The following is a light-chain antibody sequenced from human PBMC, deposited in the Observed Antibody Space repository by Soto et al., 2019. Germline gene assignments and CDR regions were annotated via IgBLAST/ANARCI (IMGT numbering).Light chain of an antibody. V-gene: IGLV2-14*01. CDR3: TSFTTSYTWV. CDR2: EVS. CDR1: SSDVGSYNY. Sequence: QSALTQPASVSGSPGQSITISCTGTSSDVGSYNYVSWFQQYPGKVPKLMIYEVSHRPSGVSDRFSGSKSGSTASLTISGLQAEDEADYYCTSFTTSYTWVFGGGTKLTVL. J-gene: IGLJ3*02.